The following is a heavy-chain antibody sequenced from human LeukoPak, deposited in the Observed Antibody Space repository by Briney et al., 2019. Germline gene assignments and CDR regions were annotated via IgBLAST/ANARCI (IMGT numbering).Heavy chain of an antibody. Sequence: GGSLRLSCVTSGFTFSTYAVSWVRPAPGKGLEWVSAVSGSGSTTYYADSVKGRFTISRDNSKNTLFLQMNRLRVEDTAVYYCARSDSSSCYMSMDVWGQGTTVTVSS. CDR1: GFTFSTYA. CDR2: VSGSGSTT. J-gene: IGHJ6*02. V-gene: IGHV3-23*01. D-gene: IGHD3-22*01. CDR3: ARSDSSSCYMSMDV.